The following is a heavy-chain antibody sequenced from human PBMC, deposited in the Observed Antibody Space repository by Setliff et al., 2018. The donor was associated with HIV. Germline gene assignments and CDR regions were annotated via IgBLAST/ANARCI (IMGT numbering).Heavy chain of an antibody. CDR1: GFTFSSYW. CDR2: ISSSSTYI. V-gene: IGHV3-21*01. CDR3: ATGYFYDSSGYKH. Sequence: GGSLRLSCAASGFTFSSYWMNWVRQAPGKGLEWVSSISSSSTYIDYADSVKGRFTISRDNAKNSLYLQMNSLRAEDTAVYYCATGYFYDSSGYKHWGQGTLVTVSS. D-gene: IGHD3-22*01. J-gene: IGHJ4*02.